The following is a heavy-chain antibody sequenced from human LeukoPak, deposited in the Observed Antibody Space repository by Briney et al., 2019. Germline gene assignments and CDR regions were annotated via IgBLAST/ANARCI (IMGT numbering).Heavy chain of an antibody. J-gene: IGHJ4*02. D-gene: IGHD6-13*01. CDR1: GFTFSSYA. Sequence: PGGSLRLPCAASGFTFSSYAMSWVRQAPGKGLEWVSAISGSGGSTYYADSVKGRFTISRDNSKNTLYLQMNSLRAEDTAVYYCAKVSSSWYLSDYWGQGTLVTVSS. V-gene: IGHV3-23*01. CDR3: AKVSSSWYLSDY. CDR2: ISGSGGST.